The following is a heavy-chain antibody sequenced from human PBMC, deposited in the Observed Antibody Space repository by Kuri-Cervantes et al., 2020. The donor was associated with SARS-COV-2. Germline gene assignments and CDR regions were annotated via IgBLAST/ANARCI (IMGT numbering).Heavy chain of an antibody. Sequence: GSLRLSCTVSGGSISSYYWSWIRQPPGKGLEWIGYIYYSRSTNYNPSLKSRVTISVDTSKNQFSLKLSSVTAADTAVYYCARVGEYSSSLDYWGQGTLVTVSS. CDR3: ARVGEYSSSLDY. V-gene: IGHV4-59*01. CDR2: IYYSRST. CDR1: GGSISSYY. J-gene: IGHJ4*02. D-gene: IGHD6-13*01.